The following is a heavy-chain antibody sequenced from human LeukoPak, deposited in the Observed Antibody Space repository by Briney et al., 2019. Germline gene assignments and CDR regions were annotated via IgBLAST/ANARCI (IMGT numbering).Heavy chain of an antibody. CDR1: GGSFSGYY. V-gene: IGHV4-34*01. CDR2: INHSGST. Sequence: SETLSLTCAVYGGSFSGYYWSWIRQPPGKGLEWIGEINHSGSTNYNPSLKSRVTISVDTPKNQFSLKLSSVTAADTAVYYCARAQEQYYDFWSGRFEYYYGMDVWGQGTTVTVSS. D-gene: IGHD3-3*01. CDR3: ARAQEQYYDFWSGRFEYYYGMDV. J-gene: IGHJ6*02.